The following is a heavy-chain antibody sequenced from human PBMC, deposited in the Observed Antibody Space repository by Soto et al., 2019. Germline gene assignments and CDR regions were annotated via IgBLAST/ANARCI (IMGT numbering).Heavy chain of an antibody. CDR1: GDFTTTSY. J-gene: IGHJ4*02. CDR2: IYYTGST. CDR3: ARDGPPGY. V-gene: IGHV4-59*01. Sequence: SSETLSLTCTVSGDFTTTSYWSWIRQPPGKGLEWIGYIYYTGSTKYNPSLKSRVTISRDTSKNQFSPKLISVTAADTAVYYCARDGPPGYWGQGILVTVSS.